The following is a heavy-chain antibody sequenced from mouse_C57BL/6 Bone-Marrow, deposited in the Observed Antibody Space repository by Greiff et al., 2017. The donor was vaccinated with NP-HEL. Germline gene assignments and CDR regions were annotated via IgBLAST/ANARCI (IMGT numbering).Heavy chain of an antibody. Sequence: EVNLVESGGDLVKPGGSLKLSCAASGFTFSSYGMSWVRQTPDKRLEWVATISSGGSYTYYPDSVKGRFTISRDNAKNTLYLQMSSLKSEDTAMYYCARHHDGYLYWYFDVWGTGTTVTVSS. J-gene: IGHJ1*03. CDR2: ISSGGSYT. V-gene: IGHV5-6*01. CDR3: ARHHDGYLYWYFDV. CDR1: GFTFSSYG. D-gene: IGHD2-3*01.